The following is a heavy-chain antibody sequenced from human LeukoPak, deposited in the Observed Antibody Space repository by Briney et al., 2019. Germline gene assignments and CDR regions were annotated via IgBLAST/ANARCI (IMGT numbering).Heavy chain of an antibody. V-gene: IGHV3-74*01. CDR1: GFTFSRYW. CDR3: ARDYRSGYDLRLVLDY. CDR2: INSDGSST. J-gene: IGHJ4*02. D-gene: IGHD5-12*01. Sequence: PGGSLRLSCAASGFTFSRYWMHWVRQAPGKGLVWVSRINSDGSSTNYADSVKGRFTISRDNSKNTLYLQMNSLGAEDTAVYYCARDYRSGYDLRLVLDYWGQGTLVTVSS.